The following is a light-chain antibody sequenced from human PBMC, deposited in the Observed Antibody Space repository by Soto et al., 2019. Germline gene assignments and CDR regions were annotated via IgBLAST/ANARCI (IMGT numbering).Light chain of an antibody. Sequence: AIQSVSSSYLAWYQQKPGQAPRPLIYGASTRATGIPDRFSGSGSGTDFTLTISRLEPEDFAVYYCQQYDTSPTTFGQGTKVDIK. CDR3: QQYDTSPTT. CDR1: QSVSSSY. J-gene: IGKJ1*01. V-gene: IGKV3-20*01. CDR2: GAS.